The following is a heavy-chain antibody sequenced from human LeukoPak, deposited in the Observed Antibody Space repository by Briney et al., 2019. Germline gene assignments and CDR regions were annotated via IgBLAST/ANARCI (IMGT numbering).Heavy chain of an antibody. J-gene: IGHJ5*02. CDR1: GGSISSSSYY. CDR3: ARSYSSGWWFDP. Sequence: SETLSLTCTVSGGSISSSSYYWGWIRQPPGKGLEWIGSIYYSGSTYYNPSLKSRVTISVDTSKNQFSLKLGSVTAADTAVYYCARSYSSGWWFDPWGQGTLVTVSS. D-gene: IGHD6-19*01. V-gene: IGHV4-39*07. CDR2: IYYSGST.